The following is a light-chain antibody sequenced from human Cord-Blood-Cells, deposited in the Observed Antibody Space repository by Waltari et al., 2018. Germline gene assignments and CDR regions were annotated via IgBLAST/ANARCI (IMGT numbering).Light chain of an antibody. V-gene: IGKV1-39*01. J-gene: IGKJ1*01. CDR3: QQSYSTPPT. Sequence: DIQMTQSPSSLSASVGDRVTITCRASQSISSYLNWYQQKPGKAPKLLIYAAYSLQSGVPARFRGSGSGTDFTLTISSLQREDFATYYCQQSYSTPPTFGQGTKVEIK. CDR2: AAY. CDR1: QSISSY.